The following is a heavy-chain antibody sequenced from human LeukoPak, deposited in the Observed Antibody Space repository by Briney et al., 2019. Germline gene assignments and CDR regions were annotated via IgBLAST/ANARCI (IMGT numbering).Heavy chain of an antibody. Sequence: PSETLSLTCTVSGGSISSYYWSWIRQPPGKGLEWIGYIYYSGSTNYNPSLKSRVTISVDTSKSQFSLKLSSVTAADTAVYYCARALSTVTPPYYYYGMDVWGQGTTVTVSS. J-gene: IGHJ6*02. V-gene: IGHV4-59*01. CDR2: IYYSGST. CDR1: GGSISSYY. CDR3: ARALSTVTPPYYYYGMDV. D-gene: IGHD4-17*01.